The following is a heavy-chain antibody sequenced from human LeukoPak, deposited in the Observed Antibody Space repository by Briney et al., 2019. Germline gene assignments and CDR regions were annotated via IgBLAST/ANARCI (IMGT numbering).Heavy chain of an antibody. V-gene: IGHV4-4*02. CDR2: IYHSGST. J-gene: IGHJ4*02. CDR1: GGSISSSNW. CDR3: ARVLRGGLEYFDY. Sequence: SETLSLTCAVSGGSISSSNWWSWVRPPPGKGLEWIGEIYHSGSTNYSPSLKSRVTISVDKSKNQFSLNLSSVTAADTAVYYCARVLRGGLEYFDYWGQGTLVTVSS.